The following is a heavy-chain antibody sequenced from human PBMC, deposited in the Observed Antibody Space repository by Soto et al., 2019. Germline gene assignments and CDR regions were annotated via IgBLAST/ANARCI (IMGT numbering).Heavy chain of an antibody. CDR1: GGSISSSNW. J-gene: IGHJ4*02. D-gene: IGHD6-13*01. CDR3: ARAGLHSSSLGVDY. V-gene: IGHV4-4*02. CDR2: IYHSGST. Sequence: PSETLSLTCAVSGGSISSSNWWSWVRQPPGKGLEWIGEIYHSGSTNYNPSLKSRVTISVDKSKNQFSLKLSSVTAADTAVYYCARAGLHSSSLGVDYWGQGTLVTVSS.